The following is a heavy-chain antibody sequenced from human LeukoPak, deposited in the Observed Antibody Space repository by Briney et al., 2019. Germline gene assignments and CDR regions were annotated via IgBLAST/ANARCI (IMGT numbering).Heavy chain of an antibody. Sequence: GASLRLSCAASGFTFSSYAMGWVRQAPGKGLEWVSAISGSGGSTYYADSVKGRFTISRDNPKNTLYLQMNSLRAEDTAVYYCAKDGNYYDSSGYYVYWGQGTLVTVSS. D-gene: IGHD3-22*01. J-gene: IGHJ4*02. CDR2: ISGSGGST. V-gene: IGHV3-23*01. CDR1: GFTFSSYA. CDR3: AKDGNYYDSSGYYVY.